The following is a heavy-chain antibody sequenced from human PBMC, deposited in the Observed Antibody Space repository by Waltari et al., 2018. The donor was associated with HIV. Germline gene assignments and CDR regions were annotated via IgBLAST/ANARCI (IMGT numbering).Heavy chain of an antibody. Sequence: EVQLVESGGGLVQQGRPLSLSCTASGFPFGDFAMRWFPPVPGKGLEWVGFIRSKAYGGTTEYAASVKGRFTISRDDSKSIAYLQMNSLKTEDTAVYYCTRGWGIAAAGLDYWGQGTLVTVSS. CDR2: IRSKAYGGTT. D-gene: IGHD6-13*01. CDR1: GFPFGDFA. J-gene: IGHJ4*02. V-gene: IGHV3-49*03. CDR3: TRGWGIAAAGLDY.